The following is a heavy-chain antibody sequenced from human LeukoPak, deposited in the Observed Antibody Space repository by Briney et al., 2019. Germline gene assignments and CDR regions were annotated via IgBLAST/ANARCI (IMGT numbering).Heavy chain of an antibody. J-gene: IGHJ3*02. CDR2: ISGSGCST. Sequence: GGSLRLSCAASVFTFSSYAMSWVRQAPGKGLEWVSAISGSGCSTYYADSVKGRFTISRDNSKNTLYLQMNSLRAEDTAVYYCAKGGRNSYGGDAFDIWGQGTMVTVSS. V-gene: IGHV3-23*01. D-gene: IGHD5-18*01. CDR1: VFTFSSYA. CDR3: AKGGRNSYGGDAFDI.